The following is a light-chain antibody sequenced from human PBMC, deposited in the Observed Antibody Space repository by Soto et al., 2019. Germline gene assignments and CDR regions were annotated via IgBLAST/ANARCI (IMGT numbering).Light chain of an antibody. CDR2: NDD. CDR1: SSNIGRDT. Sequence: QSVLTQPPSVSGTPGLRVTISCSGGSSNIGRDTVNWYQQLPGTAPKLLMFNDDQRPSGVPDRFSGSKSGNTASLTISGLQAEDEADYYCCSYAGSYIWVFGGGTKLTVL. V-gene: IGLV1-44*01. J-gene: IGLJ3*02. CDR3: CSYAGSYIWV.